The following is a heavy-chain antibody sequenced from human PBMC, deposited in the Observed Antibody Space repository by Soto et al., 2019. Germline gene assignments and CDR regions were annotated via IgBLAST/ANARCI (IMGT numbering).Heavy chain of an antibody. Sequence: EVQLVESGGGLVQPGGSLRLSCAASGFIFGSHWMSWVRQAPGKGLEWVCNIKQDGSEQNCVDSVRGRFTISRDNAKNSMYRQMNSMRAEDTAVYFCGRVYDRQASGYSPTDSWGQGTLVAVSS. CDR2: IKQDGSEQ. CDR1: GFIFGSHW. D-gene: IGHD5-12*01. CDR3: GRVYDRQASGYSPTDS. V-gene: IGHV3-7*05. J-gene: IGHJ4*02.